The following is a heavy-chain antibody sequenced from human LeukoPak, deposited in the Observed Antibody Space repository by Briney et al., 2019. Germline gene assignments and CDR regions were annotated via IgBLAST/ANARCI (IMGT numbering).Heavy chain of an antibody. CDR2: IRYDGSNK. CDR3: AKDGLTIFGVVTRDAFDI. J-gene: IGHJ3*02. Sequence: GGSLRLSCAASGFTFSSYGMHWVRQAPGKGLEWVAFIRYDGSNKYYADSVKGRFTISRDNSKNTPYLQMNSLRAEDTAVYYCAKDGLTIFGVVTRDAFDIWGQGTMVTVSS. D-gene: IGHD3-3*01. CDR1: GFTFSSYG. V-gene: IGHV3-30*02.